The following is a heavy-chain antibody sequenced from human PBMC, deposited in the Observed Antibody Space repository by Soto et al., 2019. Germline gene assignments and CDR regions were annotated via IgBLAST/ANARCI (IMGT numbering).Heavy chain of an antibody. J-gene: IGHJ4*02. CDR3: ARAFYPLAYYFDL. V-gene: IGHV1-18*01. Sequence: QVQLVQSGAEVKKPGASVKVSCKASGYRFTNHGISWVRQAPGQGLEWMGWISVHDGKAKYARKLQGRVTMTTNTSTSTAYMEMNSLKYDDTAVYYCARAFYPLAYYFDLWGQGTLVTVSS. CDR1: GYRFTNHG. CDR2: ISVHDGKA.